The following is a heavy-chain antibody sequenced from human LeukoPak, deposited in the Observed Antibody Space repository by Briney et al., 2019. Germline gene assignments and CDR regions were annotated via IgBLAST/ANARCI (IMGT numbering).Heavy chain of an antibody. Sequence: ASVKVSCKASGYTFTSYGISWVRQAPGQGLEWMGIINPSGGSTSYAQKFQGRVTMTRDTSTSTVYMELSSLRSEDTAVYYCARGVLGQLVLVYWGQGTLVTVSS. D-gene: IGHD6-6*01. CDR3: ARGVLGQLVLVY. J-gene: IGHJ4*02. V-gene: IGHV1-46*01. CDR1: GYTFTSYG. CDR2: INPSGGST.